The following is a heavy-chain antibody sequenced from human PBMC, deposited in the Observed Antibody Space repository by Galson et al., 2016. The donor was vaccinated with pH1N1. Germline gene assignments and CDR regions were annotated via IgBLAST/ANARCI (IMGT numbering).Heavy chain of an antibody. CDR2: ISTSKGNT. Sequence: SVKVSCKASGYTFTTFGISWVRQAPGKGLEWLGWISTSKGNTKNAQRLLDRVTMTRDTSTSTVFMELTSLRSDDTAIYYCARDQNWNPDYWGQGTLVTVSS. J-gene: IGHJ4*02. CDR3: ARDQNWNPDY. CDR1: GYTFTTFG. D-gene: IGHD1-1*01. V-gene: IGHV1-18*01.